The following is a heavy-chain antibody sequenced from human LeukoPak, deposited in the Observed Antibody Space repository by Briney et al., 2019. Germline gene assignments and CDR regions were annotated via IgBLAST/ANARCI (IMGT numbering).Heavy chain of an antibody. J-gene: IGHJ4*02. D-gene: IGHD3-3*01. CDR3: ARDASLNYDFWSGLFDY. V-gene: IGHV3-48*01. Sequence: GGSLRLSCAASGFTFGSYSMNWVRQAPGKGLEWISYISSGSRTIYYADSVEGRLTVSRDNAKNSLYLQMRSLRAEDTAVYYCARDASLNYDFWSGLFDYWGQGTLVTVSS. CDR2: ISSGSRTI. CDR1: GFTFGSYS.